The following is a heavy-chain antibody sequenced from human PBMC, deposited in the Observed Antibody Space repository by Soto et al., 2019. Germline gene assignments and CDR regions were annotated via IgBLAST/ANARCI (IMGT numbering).Heavy chain of an antibody. J-gene: IGHJ6*02. Sequence: EVQLVESGGGLVQPGGSLKLSCAASGFTFSGSAMHWVRQASGKGLEWVGRIRSKANSYATAYAASVKGRFTISRDDSKNTAYLQMNSLKTEDTAVYYCTSPAYNWNYPTYYGMDVWGQGTTVTVSS. V-gene: IGHV3-73*02. CDR2: IRSKANSYAT. CDR3: TSPAYNWNYPTYYGMDV. CDR1: GFTFSGSA. D-gene: IGHD1-7*01.